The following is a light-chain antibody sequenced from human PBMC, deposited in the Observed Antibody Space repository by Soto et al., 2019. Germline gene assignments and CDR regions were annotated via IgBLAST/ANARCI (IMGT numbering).Light chain of an antibody. V-gene: IGKV1-5*01. Sequence: DIQMTQSPSTLSASVGDRVTITCLASQSISSSLAWYQQKPGKAPNLLIYDASSLESGVPSRFSGSGSGTEFTLSISSLQPDDFATYYCQQSYSTPHTFGQGTRLEI. CDR3: QQSYSTPHT. J-gene: IGKJ5*01. CDR2: DAS. CDR1: QSISSS.